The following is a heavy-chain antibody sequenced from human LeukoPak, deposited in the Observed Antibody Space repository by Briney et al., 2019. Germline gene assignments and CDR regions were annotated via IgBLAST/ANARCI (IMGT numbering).Heavy chain of an antibody. CDR2: INSNSGGT. D-gene: IGHD2-2*01. J-gene: IGHJ3*01. CDR1: GYTFTGHY. V-gene: IGHV1-2*02. Sequence: GASVKVSCKAAGYTFTGHYIHWVRQAPGQGLEWRGWINSNSGGTNYAQNFQGRVTMTRDTSVSTAYTELSRLRSDDTAVYYCARVSTLGCSSTTCLAFDVWGQGTVVTVSS. CDR3: ARVSTLGCSSTTCLAFDV.